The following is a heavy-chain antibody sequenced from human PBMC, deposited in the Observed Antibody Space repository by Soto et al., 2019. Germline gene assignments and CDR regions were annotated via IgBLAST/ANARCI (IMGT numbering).Heavy chain of an antibody. CDR2: INTADSET. CDR1: GYRYTSSW. J-gene: IGHJ6*02. D-gene: IGHD6-6*01. V-gene: IGHV5-51*01. CDR3: VRRAEGRPGDGYYYVALDV. Sequence: PGESLKISCKGSGYRYTSSWIGWVRQRHGRGPEWMGIINTADSETNYSPYFQGQVTISADRSTSTAFLQWSSLKASDTAMYYCVRRAEGRPGDGYYYVALDVWGQGTTVTVSS.